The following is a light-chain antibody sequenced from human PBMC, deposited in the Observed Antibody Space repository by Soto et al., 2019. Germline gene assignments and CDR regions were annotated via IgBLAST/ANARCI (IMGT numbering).Light chain of an antibody. CDR1: SSDVGGYDY. CDR3: TSYTSSSARV. Sequence: QSALTRRASVSGSPGQSITISCTGTSSDVGGYDYVSWYQQHPGKAPKLIIYEVSNRPSGISNRFSGSKSGNTASLTISGLQAEDEADYYCTSYTSSSARVFGTGTKVTVL. CDR2: EVS. J-gene: IGLJ1*01. V-gene: IGLV2-14*01.